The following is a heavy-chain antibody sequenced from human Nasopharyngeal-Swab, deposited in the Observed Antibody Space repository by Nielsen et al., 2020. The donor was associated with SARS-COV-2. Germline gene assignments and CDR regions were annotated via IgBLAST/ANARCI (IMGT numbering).Heavy chain of an antibody. CDR2: ISWNSGSI. J-gene: IGHJ6*02. V-gene: IGHV3-9*01. CDR3: AKGYCNSISCPGMDV. Sequence: GGSLRLSCAASGFTFDDYAMHWVRQAPGKGLEWVSGISWNSGSIGYADSVKGRFTISRDNAKNSLYLQMNSLRAEDTALYYCAKGYCNSISCPGMDVWGQGTTVTVSS. CDR1: GFTFDDYA. D-gene: IGHD2-2*01.